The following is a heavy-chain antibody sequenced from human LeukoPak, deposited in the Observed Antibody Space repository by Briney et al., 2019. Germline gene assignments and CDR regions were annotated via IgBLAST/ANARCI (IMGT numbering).Heavy chain of an antibody. CDR3: AKADKLRYFDWDVFDI. J-gene: IGHJ3*02. Sequence: PGGSLRLSCAASGFTFSSYAMSWVRQAPGKGLEWVSAISGSGGSTYYADSVKGRFTISRDNSKNTLYLQMNSLRAEDTAVYYCAKADKLRYFDWDVFDIWGQGTMVTVSS. D-gene: IGHD3-9*01. CDR1: GFTFSSYA. CDR2: ISGSGGST. V-gene: IGHV3-23*01.